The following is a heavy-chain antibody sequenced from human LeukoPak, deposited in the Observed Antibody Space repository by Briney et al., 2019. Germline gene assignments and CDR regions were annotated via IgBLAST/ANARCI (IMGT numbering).Heavy chain of an antibody. CDR2: INPNSGGT. Sequence: GASVKVSCKASGYTFTGYYMHWVRQAPGQGLEWMGRINPNSGGTNNAQKFQGRVTMTRDTSISTAYMELSRLRSDGTAVYYCARDRVLTYYYDSSGYYTDYWGQGTLVTVSS. V-gene: IGHV1-2*06. J-gene: IGHJ4*02. D-gene: IGHD3-22*01. CDR3: ARDRVLTYYYDSSGYYTDY. CDR1: GYTFTGYY.